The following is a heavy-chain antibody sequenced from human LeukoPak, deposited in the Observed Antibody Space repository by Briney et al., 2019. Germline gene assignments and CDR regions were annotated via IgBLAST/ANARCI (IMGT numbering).Heavy chain of an antibody. J-gene: IGHJ4*02. Sequence: PGTSLRLSCAASGFTFSSYGMHWVRQAPGKGLEWVGVIGYDGNNKYYADSVKGRFTISRDNSKNTLYLQMSSLRAEDTAVYYCARDLYYYDSSGYYFDYWGQGTLVTVSS. CDR3: ARDLYYYDSSGYYFDY. CDR2: IGYDGNNK. CDR1: GFTFSSYG. V-gene: IGHV3-33*08. D-gene: IGHD3-22*01.